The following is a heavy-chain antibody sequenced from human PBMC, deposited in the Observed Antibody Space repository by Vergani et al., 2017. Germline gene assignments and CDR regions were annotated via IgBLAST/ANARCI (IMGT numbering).Heavy chain of an antibody. CDR3: ARDYARSWFDP. CDR1: GGSISSGSYY. D-gene: IGHD3-16*01. V-gene: IGHV4-61*02. J-gene: IGHJ5*02. Sequence: QVQLQESGPGLVKPSQTLSLTCTVSGGSISSGSYYWSWIRQPAGKGLEWIGRIYTSGSTNYNPSLKSRVTISVDTSKNQFSLKLSSVTAADTAVYYCARDYARSWFDPWGQGTLVTVSS. CDR2: IYTSGST.